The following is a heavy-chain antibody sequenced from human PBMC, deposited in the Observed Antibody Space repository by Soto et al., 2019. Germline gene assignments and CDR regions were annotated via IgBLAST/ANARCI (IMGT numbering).Heavy chain of an antibody. J-gene: IGHJ4*02. CDR1: GFTFSNYA. CDR2: ISTSSSHI. D-gene: IGHD1-26*01. Sequence: GGSLRLSCAASGFTFSNYAMNWVRQAPGKGLEWVSSISTSSSHIYYADSVKGRFTISRDNAKNSLYLQMNSLRAEDTAVYYCARLVGAPGKYYFANWGQGTLVTVSS. V-gene: IGHV3-21*01. CDR3: ARLVGAPGKYYFAN.